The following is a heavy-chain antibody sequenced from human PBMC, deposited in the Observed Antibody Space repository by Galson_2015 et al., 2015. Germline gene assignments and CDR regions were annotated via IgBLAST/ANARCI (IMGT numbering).Heavy chain of an antibody. D-gene: IGHD6-13*01. V-gene: IGHV3-9*01. CDR1: GFTFNDYA. J-gene: IGHJ4*02. Sequence: SLRLSCAASGFTFNDYAMHWVRQAPGKGLEWVSSISWNSGDRGYADAVEGRFTISRDSAKNSLYLQMNSPRAEDPALYYCAKGGGYSNRGVAPYFNYWGQGTLVTVSS. CDR2: ISWNSGDR. CDR3: AKGGGYSNRGVAPYFNY.